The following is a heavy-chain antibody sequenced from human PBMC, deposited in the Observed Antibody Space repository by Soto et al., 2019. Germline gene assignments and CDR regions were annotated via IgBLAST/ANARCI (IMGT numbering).Heavy chain of an antibody. CDR2: SSSSSSYI. CDR3: ARNADDFWSASFSDY. CDR1: GFTFSSYS. J-gene: IGHJ4*02. D-gene: IGHD3-3*01. V-gene: IGHV3-21*01. Sequence: EVQLVESGGGLVKPGGSLRLSCAASGFTFSSYSMNWVRQAPGKGLEWVSSSSSSSSYIYYADSVKGRFTISRDNAKNSLVLQMNSLRAEDTAVYYCARNADDFWSASFSDYWGQGTLVTVSS.